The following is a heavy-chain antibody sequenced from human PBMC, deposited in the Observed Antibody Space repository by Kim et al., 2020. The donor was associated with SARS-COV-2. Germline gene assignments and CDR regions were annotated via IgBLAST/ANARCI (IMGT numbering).Heavy chain of an antibody. CDR1: GFTFSNAW. Sequence: GGSLRLSCAASGFTFSNAWMSWVRQAPGKGLEWVGRIKSKTDGGTTDYAAPVKGRFTISRDDSKNTLYLQMNSLKTEDTAVYYCTTDLEALGERTVYAPSLDYWGQGTLVTVSS. J-gene: IGHJ4*02. D-gene: IGHD2-8*01. CDR3: TTDLEALGERTVYAPSLDY. CDR2: IKSKTDGGTT. V-gene: IGHV3-15*01.